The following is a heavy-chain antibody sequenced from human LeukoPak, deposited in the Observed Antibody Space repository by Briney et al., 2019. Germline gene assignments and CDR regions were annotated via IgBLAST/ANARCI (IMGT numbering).Heavy chain of an antibody. CDR2: ISSDGGST. V-gene: IGHV3-64D*06. CDR3: VKGGYCSGSGCYSTDAWVDY. Sequence: PGGSLRLSCSASGFTFSTYAMHWVRQAPEKGLGYVSAISSDGGSTYYADSMKGRFTISRDNSKNTLYLQVSSLRTEDTAVYYCVKGGYCSGSGCYSTDAWVDYWGQGTRVPVSS. D-gene: IGHD2-15*01. CDR1: GFTFSTYA. J-gene: IGHJ4*02.